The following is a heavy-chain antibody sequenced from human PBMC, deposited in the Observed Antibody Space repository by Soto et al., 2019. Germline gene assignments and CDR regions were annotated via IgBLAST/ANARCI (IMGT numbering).Heavy chain of an antibody. D-gene: IGHD3-3*01. CDR2: IRSKANSYAT. V-gene: IGHV3-73*01. CDR3: TSDTIFGVVTSFDYYYMDV. Sequence: GGSLRLSCAASGFTFSGSAMHWVRQASGKGLEWVGRIRSKANSYATAYAASVKGRFTISRDDSKNTAYLQMNSLKTEDTAVYYCTSDTIFGVVTSFDYYYMDVWGKGTTVTVSS. CDR1: GFTFSGSA. J-gene: IGHJ6*03.